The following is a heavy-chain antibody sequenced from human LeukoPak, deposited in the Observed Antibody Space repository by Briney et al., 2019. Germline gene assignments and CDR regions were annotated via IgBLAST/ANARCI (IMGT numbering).Heavy chain of an antibody. V-gene: IGHV1-69*13. D-gene: IGHD3-10*01. CDR2: IIPIFGTA. Sequence: SVKVSCKASGGTFSSYAISWVRQAPGQGLEWMGVIIPIFGTANYTQKFQGRVTITADESTSTAYMELTSLRSEDTAVYYCARAEVRGVIITSWFDPWGQGTLVTVSS. CDR1: GGTFSSYA. CDR3: ARAEVRGVIITSWFDP. J-gene: IGHJ5*02.